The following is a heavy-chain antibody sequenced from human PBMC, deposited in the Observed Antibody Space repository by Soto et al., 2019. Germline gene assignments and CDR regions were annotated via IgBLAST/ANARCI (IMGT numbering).Heavy chain of an antibody. CDR2: INHSGST. Sequence: SETLSLTCAVYGGSFSGYYWSWIRQPPGKGLEWIGEINHSGSTNYNPSLKSRVTISVDTSKNQFSLKLSSVTAADTAVYYCARGLDYGGNFDYWGQGTLVTVSS. J-gene: IGHJ4*02. V-gene: IGHV4-34*01. D-gene: IGHD4-17*01. CDR1: GGSFSGYY. CDR3: ARGLDYGGNFDY.